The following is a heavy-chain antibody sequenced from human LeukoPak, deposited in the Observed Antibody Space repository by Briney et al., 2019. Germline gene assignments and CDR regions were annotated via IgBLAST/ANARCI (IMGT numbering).Heavy chain of an antibody. CDR3: AKFSVSPSVTKVPYYYYGMDV. J-gene: IGHJ6*02. D-gene: IGHD4-17*01. V-gene: IGHV3-9*01. CDR1: GFTFDDYA. Sequence: PGRSLRLSCVASGFTFDDYAMHWVRQAPGKGLEWVSGISWNSGSIGYADSVKGRFTISRDNAKNSLYLQMNSLRAEDTALYYCAKFSVSPSVTKVPYYYYGMDVWGQGTTVTVSS. CDR2: ISWNSGSI.